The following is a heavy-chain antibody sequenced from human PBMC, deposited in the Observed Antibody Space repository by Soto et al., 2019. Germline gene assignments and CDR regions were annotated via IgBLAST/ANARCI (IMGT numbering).Heavy chain of an antibody. D-gene: IGHD2-15*01. CDR2: TYYSGST. CDR3: ARAGGFSFYYYGMGV. Sequence: QVQLQDSGPGLVKPSQTLSLTCTVSGGSISSGGYYWGWIRQHPGKGLEWIGYTYYSGSTYYNPYLKSRVTISVDTSKNQFSLKLSSVTAADTAVYYCARAGGFSFYYYGMGVWGQGTTVTVSS. J-gene: IGHJ6*02. V-gene: IGHV4-31*03. CDR1: GGSISSGGYY.